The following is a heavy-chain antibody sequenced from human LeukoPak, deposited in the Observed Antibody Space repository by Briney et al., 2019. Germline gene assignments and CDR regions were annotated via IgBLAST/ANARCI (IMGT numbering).Heavy chain of an antibody. D-gene: IGHD1-1*01. V-gene: IGHV3-11*01. Sequence: GGSLRLSCAASGFTVSSNYMSWVRQAPGKGLEWVSYISSSGSTIYYADSVKGRFTISRDNAKNSLYLQMNSLRAEDTAVYYCAIGQNGACDIWGQGTMVTVSS. CDR3: AIGQNGACDI. CDR2: ISSSGSTI. J-gene: IGHJ3*02. CDR1: GFTVSSNY.